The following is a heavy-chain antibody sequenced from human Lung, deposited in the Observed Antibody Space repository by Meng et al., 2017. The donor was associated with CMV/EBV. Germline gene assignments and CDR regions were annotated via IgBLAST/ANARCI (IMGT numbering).Heavy chain of an antibody. J-gene: IGHJ4*02. CDR2: IDFDGSRT. D-gene: IGHD3-10*01. V-gene: IGHV3-74*01. CDR1: GFSFSTYW. CDR3: AREMVRAYSVDY. Sequence: GESLKISCAASGFSFSTYWMQWVRRAPGKGLEWVSRIDFDGSRTTYADAVKGRFTISRDNAKNTLYLQMNSLRVEDTAVYYCAREMVRAYSVDYWGQGTVVTVSS.